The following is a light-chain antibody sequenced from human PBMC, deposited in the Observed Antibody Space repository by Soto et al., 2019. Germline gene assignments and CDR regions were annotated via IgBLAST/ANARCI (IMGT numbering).Light chain of an antibody. CDR2: SNH. V-gene: IGLV1-44*01. CDR3: AAWDDILRAVV. CDR1: RSNIGTYT. Sequence: QSVLTQSPSASATPGQRVTISCSGGRSNIGTYTVNWYQQLPGTAPTLLIFSNHQRPSGVPDRFSGSNSGTSASLPLSGPQSEDEAEYYCAAWDDILRAVVFGGGTKLTVL. J-gene: IGLJ2*01.